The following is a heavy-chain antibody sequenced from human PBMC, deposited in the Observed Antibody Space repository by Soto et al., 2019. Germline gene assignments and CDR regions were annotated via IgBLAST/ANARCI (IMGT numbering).Heavy chain of an antibody. V-gene: IGHV4-61*01. CDR1: GASISSGNHY. D-gene: IGHD6-19*01. CDR3: ARGWDANS. Sequence: QVQMQESGPGLVKPSETLSLTCTVSGASISSGNHYWSWVRQPPGKGLEWIGYIYHSGITNYNPSLKSRFTISADTSRNQFSLKVNSVTAADTAVYYCARGWDANSWGQGTLVTVSS. CDR2: IYHSGIT. J-gene: IGHJ4*02.